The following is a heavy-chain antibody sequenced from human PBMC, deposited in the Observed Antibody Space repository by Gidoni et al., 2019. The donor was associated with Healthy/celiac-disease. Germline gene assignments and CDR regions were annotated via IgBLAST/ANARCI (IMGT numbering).Heavy chain of an antibody. D-gene: IGHD2-21*02. CDR3: AKEAARHEFYCGGDCYSWPYYFDY. CDR2: ISGSGGST. Sequence: EVQLFESGGGLVQPGGSLRLSCAASGVTFSSYAMSWVRQAPGKGLEVGSAISGSGGSTYYADSVKGRFTISRDNSKNTLYLQMNSLRAEDTAVYYCAKEAARHEFYCGGDCYSWPYYFDYWGQGTLVTVSS. V-gene: IGHV3-23*01. CDR1: GVTFSSYA. J-gene: IGHJ4*02.